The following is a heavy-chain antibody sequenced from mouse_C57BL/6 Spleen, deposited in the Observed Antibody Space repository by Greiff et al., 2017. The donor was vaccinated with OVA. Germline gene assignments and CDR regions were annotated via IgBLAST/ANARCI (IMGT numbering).Heavy chain of an antibody. CDR3: ARDRVYYSFYYFDY. CDR2: ISDGGSYT. Sequence: EVKLMESGGGLVKPGGSLKLSCAASGFTFSSYAMSWVRQTPEKRLEWVATISDGGSYTYYPDNVKGRFAISRDNAKNNLYLQMSHLKSEDTAMYYCARDRVYYSFYYFDYWGQGTTLTVSS. V-gene: IGHV5-4*01. D-gene: IGHD2-12*01. CDR1: GFTFSSYA. J-gene: IGHJ2*01.